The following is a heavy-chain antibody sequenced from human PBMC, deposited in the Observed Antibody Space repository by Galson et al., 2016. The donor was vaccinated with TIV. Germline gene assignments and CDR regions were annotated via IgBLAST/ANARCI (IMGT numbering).Heavy chain of an antibody. J-gene: IGHJ6*02. CDR2: VYYSGRT. V-gene: IGHV4-30-4*01. Sequence: LSLTCTVFGGSIKNGDFFWTWLRQPPGKGLEWIGYVYYSGRTNYSPSLQSRLSLSVDTSKNQFSLRLSSVTAADTAVYMCVSCRGNYYYGMDVWGQGTTVTVS. CDR3: VSCRGNYYYGMDV. CDR1: GGSIKNGDFF. D-gene: IGHD2/OR15-2a*01.